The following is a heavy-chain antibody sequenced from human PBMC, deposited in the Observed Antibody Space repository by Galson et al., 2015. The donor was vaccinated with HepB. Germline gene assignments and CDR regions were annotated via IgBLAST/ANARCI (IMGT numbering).Heavy chain of an antibody. V-gene: IGHV3-30*18. D-gene: IGHD1-1*01. CDR1: GLTFSSYG. CDR2: ISYDGSNK. Sequence: SLRLSCAASGLTFSSYGMHWVRQAPGKGLEWVAVISYDGSNKYYADSVKGRFTISRDNSKNTLYLQMNSLRAEDTAVYYCAKDHDVLGFNPWGQGTLVTVSS. CDR3: AKDHDVLGFNP. J-gene: IGHJ5*02.